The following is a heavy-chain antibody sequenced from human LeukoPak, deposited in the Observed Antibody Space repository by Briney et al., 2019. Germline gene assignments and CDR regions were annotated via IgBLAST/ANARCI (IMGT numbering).Heavy chain of an antibody. CDR1: GGSISSSSYY. CDR2: IYYSGST. D-gene: IGHD3-22*01. Sequence: PSETLSLTCTVSGGSISSSSYYWGWIRQPPGKGLEWIGSIYYSGSTYYNPSLKSRVTISVDTSKNQFSLRLSSVTAADTAVYYCARGGSGVTYYYDSSGYYPFGYWGQGTLVTVSS. V-gene: IGHV4-39*07. CDR3: ARGGSGVTYYYDSSGYYPFGY. J-gene: IGHJ4*02.